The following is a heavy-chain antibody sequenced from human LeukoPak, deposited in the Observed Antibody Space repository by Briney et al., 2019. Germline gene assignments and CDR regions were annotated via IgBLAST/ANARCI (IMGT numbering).Heavy chain of an antibody. CDR1: GGSISSSTYY. J-gene: IGHJ5*02. V-gene: IGHV4-39*01. D-gene: IGHD1-7*01. CDR2: LYYSGST. CDR3: ARQVEYNLNYIFNYFDP. Sequence: SETLSLTCIVSGGSISSSTYYWGWIRQPPGKGLEWVGSLYYSGSTYYNPSLKSRVTISVDTSKNQFSLKLSSVTAADTAVYYCARQVEYNLNYIFNYFDPWGQGTLVTVSS.